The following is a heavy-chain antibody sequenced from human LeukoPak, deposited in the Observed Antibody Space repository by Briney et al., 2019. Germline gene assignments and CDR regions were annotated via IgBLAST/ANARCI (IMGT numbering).Heavy chain of an antibody. CDR2: ILYDGSKK. CDR3: ARDGLTGRTDGTLDH. V-gene: IGHV3-30-3*01. J-gene: IGHJ4*02. CDR1: GFTFSSYA. D-gene: IGHD1-20*01. Sequence: GGSLRLSCAASGFTFSSYAMHWVRQAPGKGLEWVAVILYDGSKKYYTDSVGGRFTISRDDSKNTLYLQMNSLRPEDTAIYYCARDGLTGRTDGTLDHWGQGTLVTVSS.